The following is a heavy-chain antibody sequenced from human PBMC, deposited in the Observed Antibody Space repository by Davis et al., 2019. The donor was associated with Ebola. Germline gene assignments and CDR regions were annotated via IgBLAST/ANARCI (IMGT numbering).Heavy chain of an antibody. CDR3: ARPARGG. CDR2: ISGSGGST. V-gene: IGHV3-23*01. D-gene: IGHD1-14*01. CDR1: GFTFSNSA. J-gene: IGHJ4*02. Sequence: PGGSLRLSCAASGFTFSNSAMSWIRQAPGKGLEWVSTISGSGGSTYYADSVKGRFTISRENSKNTLYLQMNSLRAEDTAVYYCARPARGGWGQGTLVTVSS.